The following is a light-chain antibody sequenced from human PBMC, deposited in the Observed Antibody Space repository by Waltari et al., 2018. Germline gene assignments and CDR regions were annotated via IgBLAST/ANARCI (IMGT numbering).Light chain of an antibody. J-gene: IGLJ1*01. Sequence: SYVLTQPPSVSVAPGQTASITCGGNNIESKSVHWYQQKPCQAPNLVNSYERDRPSGIPERFSGSNSGNTATLTISRVEAGDEADYYCQVWDANTDPGVFGTGTEVTVL. CDR3: QVWDANTDPGV. CDR2: YER. CDR1: NIESKS. V-gene: IGLV3-21*04.